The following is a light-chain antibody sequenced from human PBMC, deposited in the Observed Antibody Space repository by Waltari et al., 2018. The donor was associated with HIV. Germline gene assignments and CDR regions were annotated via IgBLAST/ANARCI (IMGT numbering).Light chain of an antibody. J-gene: IGKJ5*01. CDR2: GAS. Sequence: EIVLTQSPGTLSLSPGERATLSCRATQSVSSSYLAWYQQKPGQAPRLLIYGASTSATGVPDRFSGSGSGTDFTLTISRLEPEDFAVYFCQLYSSSITFGQGTRLEIK. CDR1: QSVSSSY. V-gene: IGKV3-20*01. CDR3: QLYSSSIT.